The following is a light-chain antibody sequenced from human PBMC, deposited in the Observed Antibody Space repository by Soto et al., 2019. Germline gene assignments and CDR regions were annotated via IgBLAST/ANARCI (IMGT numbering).Light chain of an antibody. V-gene: IGKV1-5*03. CDR1: QSISSW. CDR2: KAS. CDR3: QQYNFYAWT. Sequence: DIQMTQSPSTLSAFVGDRVTITCRASQSISSWLAWYQQKPGKAPKLLIYKASYLESGVPSRFSGSGSGTEFTLTISSLQPDDFATYYCQQYNFYAWTFGQGTKVEI. J-gene: IGKJ1*01.